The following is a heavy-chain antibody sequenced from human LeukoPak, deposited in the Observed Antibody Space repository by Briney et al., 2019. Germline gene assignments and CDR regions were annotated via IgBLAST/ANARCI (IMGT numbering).Heavy chain of an antibody. D-gene: IGHD2-2*01. CDR1: GFTFDDYA. CDR2: ISWNSGSI. V-gene: IGHV3-9*01. J-gene: IGHJ4*02. Sequence: PGRSLRLSCAASGFTFDDYAMHWVRQAPGKGLEWVSGISWNSGSIGYADSVKGRFTISRDGAKNSLYLQMNSLRAEDTALYYCAKDMVSSTSCFDYWGQGTLVTVSS. CDR3: AKDMVSSTSCFDY.